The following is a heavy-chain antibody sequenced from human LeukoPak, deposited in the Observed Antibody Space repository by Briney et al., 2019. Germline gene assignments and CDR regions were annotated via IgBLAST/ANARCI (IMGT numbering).Heavy chain of an antibody. CDR2: IWYDGSNK. J-gene: IGHJ4*02. D-gene: IGHD6-13*01. CDR1: GFTFSSYG. V-gene: IGHV3-33*01. CDR3: ATYSSSSEGY. Sequence: GGSLRLSCAASGFTFSSYGMHWVRRAPGKGLEWVAVIWYDGSNKYYADSVKGRFTISRDNSKNTLYLQMNSLRAEDTAVYYCATYSSSSEGYWGQGTLVTVSS.